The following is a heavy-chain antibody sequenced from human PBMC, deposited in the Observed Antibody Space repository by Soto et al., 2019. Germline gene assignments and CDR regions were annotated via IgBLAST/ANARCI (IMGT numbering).Heavy chain of an antibody. D-gene: IGHD4-17*01. Sequence: QVQLVESGGGVVQPGRSLRLSCAASGFTFSSYGMHWVRQAPGKGLEWVAVIWYDGSNKYYADSVKGRFTISRDNSKNTLYLQINSLRAEDTAVYYCARGISTTVVNWYFDLWGRGTLVTVSS. CDR2: IWYDGSNK. V-gene: IGHV3-33*01. CDR1: GFTFSSYG. J-gene: IGHJ2*01. CDR3: ARGISTTVVNWYFDL.